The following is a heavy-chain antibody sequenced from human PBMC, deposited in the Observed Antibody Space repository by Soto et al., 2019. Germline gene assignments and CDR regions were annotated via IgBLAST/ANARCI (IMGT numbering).Heavy chain of an antibody. CDR1: GGSIYRGASS. CDR3: FRALAAYGPSHFVN. J-gene: IGHJ4*01. V-gene: IGHV4-30-2*01. CDR2: ISHSGST. Sequence: PSETQARTCSGSGGSIYRGASSWNWVRQAPGKGLEWIAYISHSGSTYYNPSLKGRVTVSVDRSKNQFSLKLDSVSAADTAIYQCFRALAAYGPSHFVNWGPGTPGTVSS. D-gene: IGHD2-21*01.